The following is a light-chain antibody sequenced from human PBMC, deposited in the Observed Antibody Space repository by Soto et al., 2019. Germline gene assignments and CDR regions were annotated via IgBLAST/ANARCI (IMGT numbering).Light chain of an antibody. CDR3: QQYNSYPWT. J-gene: IGKJ1*01. CDR2: DAS. Sequence: DIPMTQSPSTLSASVGDRVTITCRASQSISSWLAWYQQKPGKAPKLLIYDASSLEGGVPSRFSGSGSGTEFTLTITSLQPDDFATYYCQQYNSYPWTFGQGTKVDIK. CDR1: QSISSW. V-gene: IGKV1-5*01.